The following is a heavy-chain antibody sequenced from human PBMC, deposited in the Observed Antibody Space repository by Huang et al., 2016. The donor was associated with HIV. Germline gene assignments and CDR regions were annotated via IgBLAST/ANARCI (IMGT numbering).Heavy chain of an antibody. Sequence: QVQLVQSGAEVKKPGSSVKVSCKTSGGTFSNYVISWVRQAPGQGLEWMGGFIPIFDKANYAQKFQGRVTITADESTSTAYMEMDSLRSEDTAVYYCARGETGDHLFKYWGQGTMVTVSS. J-gene: IGHJ4*02. CDR1: GGTFSNYV. V-gene: IGHV1-69*13. CDR3: ARGETGDHLFKY. CDR2: FIPIFDKA. D-gene: IGHD1-1*01.